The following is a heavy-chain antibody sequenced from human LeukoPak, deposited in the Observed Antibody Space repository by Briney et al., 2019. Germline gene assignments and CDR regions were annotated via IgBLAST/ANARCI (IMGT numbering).Heavy chain of an antibody. Sequence: SVKVSCKASGGTFSSYAISWVRQAPGQGLEWMGGIIPIFGTANYAQKFQGRVTITTDESTSTAYMELSSLRSEDTAVYYCARLARSSGYRLSGGFDYWGQGTLVTVSS. J-gene: IGHJ4*02. D-gene: IGHD3-22*01. V-gene: IGHV1-69*05. CDR1: GGTFSSYA. CDR3: ARLARSSGYRLSGGFDY. CDR2: IIPIFGTA.